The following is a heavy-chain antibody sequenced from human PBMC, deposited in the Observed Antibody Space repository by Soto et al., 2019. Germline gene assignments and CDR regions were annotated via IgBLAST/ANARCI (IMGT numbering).Heavy chain of an antibody. V-gene: IGHV4-4*07. CDR3: VRDGTKTLRDWVDP. Sequence: SETLSLTCTVSGASISGFYWSWIRKSAGKGLEWIGRIYATGTTDYNPSLKSRVMMSVDTSKKQFSLKLRSVTAADTAVYYCVRDGTKTLRDWVDPWGQGISVTVS. CDR1: GASISGFY. J-gene: IGHJ5*02. D-gene: IGHD1-1*01. CDR2: IYATGTT.